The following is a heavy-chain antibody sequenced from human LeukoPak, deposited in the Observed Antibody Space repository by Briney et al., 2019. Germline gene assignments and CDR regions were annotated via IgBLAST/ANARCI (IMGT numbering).Heavy chain of an antibody. D-gene: IGHD6-13*01. V-gene: IGHV3-21*01. J-gene: IGHJ4*02. CDR2: ISSSSSYI. Sequence: GGSLRLSCAASGFTFSSYSMNWVRQAPGKGLEWVSSISSSSSYIYYADSVKGRFTISRDNAKNSLYLQMNSLRAEDTAVYYCARTDSSSWYTIYGYWGQGTLVTVSS. CDR3: ARTDSSSWYTIYGY. CDR1: GFTFSSYS.